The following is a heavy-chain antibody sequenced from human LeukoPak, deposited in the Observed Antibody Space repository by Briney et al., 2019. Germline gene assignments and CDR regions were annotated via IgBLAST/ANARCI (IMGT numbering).Heavy chain of an antibody. CDR3: ARHRPYSSSSGDWFDP. J-gene: IGHJ5*02. CDR1: GGSIRSSYYY. V-gene: IGHV4-39*01. Sequence: PSETLSLTCTVSGGSIRSSYYYWGWIRQPPGKGLEWIGSIYDSGSTYHNPSLKSRVTISVDTSKNQFSLKLSSVTAADTAVYYCARHRPYSSSSGDWFDPWGQGTLVAVSS. CDR2: IYDSGST. D-gene: IGHD6-6*01.